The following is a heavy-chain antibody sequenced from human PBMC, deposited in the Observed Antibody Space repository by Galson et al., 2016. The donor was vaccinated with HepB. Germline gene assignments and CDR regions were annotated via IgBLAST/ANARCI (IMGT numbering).Heavy chain of an antibody. Sequence: QSGAEVKKPGESLKISCKGSGYSFTTYWIGWVRQMPGKGLGWMGMIYPGDSDTRYSPSFQGQVTISADQSINTAYLQWSSLKASDTAMYYCARTVSIAAAGGADYWGQGTLVTVSS. CDR3: ARTVSIAAAGGADY. V-gene: IGHV5-51*01. CDR1: GYSFTTYW. CDR2: IYPGDSDT. J-gene: IGHJ4*02. D-gene: IGHD6-13*01.